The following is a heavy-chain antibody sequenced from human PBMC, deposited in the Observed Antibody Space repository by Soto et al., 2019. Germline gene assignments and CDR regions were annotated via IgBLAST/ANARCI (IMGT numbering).Heavy chain of an antibody. CDR1: GFTFSSYA. J-gene: IGHJ4*02. D-gene: IGHD3-10*01. Sequence: GESLKISCAASGFTFSSYAMSWVRQAPGKGLEWVSGISGSAGSTYYADSVRGRFTISRDNSKNTLYLQMNSLRAEDTAVYYCAKDRKSMVRGVMLDYWGQGTLVTVSS. V-gene: IGHV3-23*01. CDR3: AKDRKSMVRGVMLDY. CDR2: ISGSAGST.